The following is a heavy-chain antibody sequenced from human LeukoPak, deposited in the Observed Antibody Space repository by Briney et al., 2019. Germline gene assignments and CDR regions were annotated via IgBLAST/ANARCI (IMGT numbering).Heavy chain of an antibody. CDR1: GGSISSGSYY. V-gene: IGHV4-61*02. Sequence: SQTLSLTCTVSGGSISSGSYYWSWIRQPAGKGLEWIGRIYTSGSTNYNPSLKSRVTISVDTSKNQFSLKLSSVTAADTAVYYCARGEGSWSLYYYYYMDVWGKGTTVTVSS. J-gene: IGHJ6*03. D-gene: IGHD6-13*01. CDR3: ARGEGSWSLYYYYYMDV. CDR2: IYTSGST.